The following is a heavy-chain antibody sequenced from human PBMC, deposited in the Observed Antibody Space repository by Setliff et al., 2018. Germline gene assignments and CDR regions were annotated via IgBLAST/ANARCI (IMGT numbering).Heavy chain of an antibody. J-gene: IGHJ3*02. D-gene: IGHD3-3*01. CDR3: AISSLSICSGDTCPNAFDI. V-gene: IGHV1-18*01. Sequence: GASVKVSCKASGYILNSYGVSWVRQAPGQGLEWMGWISSYNNDVTNYLQRFQGRVTMTTDTSTSAAYMELRSLRSDDTAVYYCAISSLSICSGDTCPNAFDIWGQGTLVTVSS. CDR2: ISSYNNDVT. CDR1: GYILNSYG.